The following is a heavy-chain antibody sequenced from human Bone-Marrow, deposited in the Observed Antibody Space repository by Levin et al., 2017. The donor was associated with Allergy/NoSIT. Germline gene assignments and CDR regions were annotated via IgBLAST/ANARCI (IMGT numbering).Heavy chain of an antibody. CDR2: IIPMFGTV. J-gene: IGHJ6*02. D-gene: IGHD5-18*01. V-gene: IGHV1-69*13. CDR1: GGTFSSDG. Sequence: ASVKVSCKASGGTFSSDGISWVRQAPGQGVEWMGGIIPMFGTVNYAQKLQGRVTITADESTSTAYMELSSLRSEDTAVYYCARDSGYSDRMGYNGMDVWGQGTTVTVSS. CDR3: ARDSGYSDRMGYNGMDV.